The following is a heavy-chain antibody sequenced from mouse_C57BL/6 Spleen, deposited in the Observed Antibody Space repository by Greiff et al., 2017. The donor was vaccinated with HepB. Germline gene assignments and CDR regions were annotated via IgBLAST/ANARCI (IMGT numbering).Heavy chain of an antibody. J-gene: IGHJ1*03. CDR1: GYAFSSSW. V-gene: IGHV1-82*01. CDR3: AKGNYYSSSYYWYFDV. CDR2: IYPGDGDT. D-gene: IGHD1-1*01. Sequence: QVQLKQSGPELVKPGASVKISCKASGYAFSSSWMNWVKQRPGKGLEWIGRIYPGDGDTNYNGKFKGKATLTADKSSSTAYMQLSSLTSEDSAVYFCAKGNYYSSSYYWYFDVWGTGTTVTVSS.